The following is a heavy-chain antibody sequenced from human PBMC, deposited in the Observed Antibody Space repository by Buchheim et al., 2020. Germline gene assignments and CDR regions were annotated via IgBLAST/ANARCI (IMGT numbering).Heavy chain of an antibody. Sequence: EVQLVQSGAEVKKPGESLRISCKASGDSLTSYWISWVRQMAGKGLEWMGRIDPSDSYTNYSPSLQGHATISADKSSSTAFLQWSSLKASDTAMYYCARRSIAAHDGMHVWGQGTT. CDR2: IDPSDSYT. CDR1: GDSLTSYW. J-gene: IGHJ6*02. D-gene: IGHD6-6*01. CDR3: ARRSIAAHDGMHV. V-gene: IGHV5-10-1*03.